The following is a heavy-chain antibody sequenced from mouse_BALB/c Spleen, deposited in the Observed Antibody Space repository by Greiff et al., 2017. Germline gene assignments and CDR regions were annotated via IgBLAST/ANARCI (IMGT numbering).Heavy chain of an antibody. J-gene: IGHJ2*01. D-gene: IGHD2-1*01. CDR3: ARRLYGNGLDY. V-gene: IGHV5-9-4*01. CDR2: ISSGGSYT. CDR1: GFTFSSYA. Sequence: DVKLVESGGGLVKPGGSLKLSCAASGFTFSSYAMSWVRQSPEKRLEWVAEISSGGSYTYYPDTVTGRFTISRDNAKNTLYLEMSSLRSEDTAMYYCARRLYGNGLDYWGQGTTLTVSS.